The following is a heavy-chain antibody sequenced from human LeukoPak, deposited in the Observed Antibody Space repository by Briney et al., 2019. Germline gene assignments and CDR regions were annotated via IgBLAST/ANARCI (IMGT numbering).Heavy chain of an antibody. CDR2: IGTAGDT. V-gene: IGHV3-13*01. CDR1: GFTFSSYD. CDR3: ARGGPYSNYGYYYGMGV. Sequence: HPGGSLRLSCAASGFTFSSYDMHWVRQATGKGLEWVSAIGTAGDTYYPGSVKGRFTISRENAKNSLYLQMNSLRAGDTAVYYCARGGPYSNYGYYYGMGVWGQGTTVTVSS. J-gene: IGHJ6*02. D-gene: IGHD4-11*01.